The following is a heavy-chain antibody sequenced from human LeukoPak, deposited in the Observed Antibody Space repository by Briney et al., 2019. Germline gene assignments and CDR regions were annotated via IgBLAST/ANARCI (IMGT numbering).Heavy chain of an antibody. J-gene: IGHJ4*02. Sequence: SETLSLACTVSGGSISSYYWNWIRQPAGKGLEWIGRIYTSGSTNYNPSLKSRVTMSVDTSKNQFSLKLSSVTAADTAVYYCASSSVGWIFDYWGQGTLVTVSS. CDR3: ASSSVGWIFDY. CDR1: GGSISSYY. CDR2: IYTSGST. V-gene: IGHV4-4*07. D-gene: IGHD6-25*01.